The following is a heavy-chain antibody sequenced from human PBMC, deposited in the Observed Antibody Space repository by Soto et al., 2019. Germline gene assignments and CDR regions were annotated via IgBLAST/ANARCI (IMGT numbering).Heavy chain of an antibody. J-gene: IGHJ6*02. CDR3: ARGRSLYYYYYGMDV. CDR2: INAGNGNT. Sequence: ASVKVSCKASGYTFTSYAMHWVRQAPGQRLEWMGWINAGNGNTKYSQKFQGRVTITRDTSASTAYMELSSLRSEDTAVYYCARGRSLYYYYYGMDVWGQGTTVTVSS. CDR1: GYTFTSYA. V-gene: IGHV1-3*01.